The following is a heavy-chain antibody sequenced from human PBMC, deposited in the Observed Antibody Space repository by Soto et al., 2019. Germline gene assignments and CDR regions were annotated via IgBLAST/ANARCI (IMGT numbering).Heavy chain of an antibody. J-gene: IGHJ5*02. CDR3: ARDKADYYDSSGYSGWFDP. CDR1: GGTFSSYT. D-gene: IGHD3-22*01. Sequence: QVQLVQSGAEVKKPGSSVKVSCKASGGTFSSYTISWVRQAPGQGLEWMGRIIPILGIANYAQKFQGRVTITAEKSTSTAYMELRSLRSEDTAVYYCARDKADYYDSSGYSGWFDPWGQGTLVTVSS. CDR2: IIPILGIA. V-gene: IGHV1-69*08.